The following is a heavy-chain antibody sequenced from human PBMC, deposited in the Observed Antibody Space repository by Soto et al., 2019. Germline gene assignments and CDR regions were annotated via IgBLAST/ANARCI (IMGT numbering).Heavy chain of an antibody. Sequence: SETLSLTCNSSGGPLSSFYYSWIRQAPGKGLEWIGYIYYTGSANYNPSLKSRVTMSVDTSKNQFSLKLTSVTAADTAVYFCAVTRGGAHPHDIWGQGTMVTVSS. CDR1: GGPLSSFY. V-gene: IGHV4-59*01. J-gene: IGHJ3*02. D-gene: IGHD2-21*02. CDR2: IYYTGSA. CDR3: AVTRGGAHPHDI.